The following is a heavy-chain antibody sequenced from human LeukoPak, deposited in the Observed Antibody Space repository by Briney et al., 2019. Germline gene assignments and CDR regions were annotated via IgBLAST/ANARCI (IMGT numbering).Heavy chain of an antibody. CDR3: ARGRHYYESSDYYYEGDGFDI. CDR1: GDTFTGHY. J-gene: IGHJ3*02. CDR2: INPSGGSI. V-gene: IGHV1-46*01. D-gene: IGHD3-22*01. Sequence: ASVKVSCKASGDTFTGHYIHWVRQAPGQGLEWMGIINPSGGSISSAQKFQGRVTMTRDMSTSTVYMDLSSLRSEDTAAYYCARGRHYYESSDYYYEGDGFDIWGQGTMVTVSS.